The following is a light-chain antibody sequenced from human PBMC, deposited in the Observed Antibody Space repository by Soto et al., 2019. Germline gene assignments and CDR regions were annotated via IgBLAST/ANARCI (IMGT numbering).Light chain of an antibody. CDR3: SSYADSNTWV. Sequence: QSALTQPPSASGSPGQSVAISCTGTSSDVGAYNYVSWYQQHPGKAPKLMIYEVSNRPSGVPDRFSGSKSGNTASLTVSGLQAEDEADYYCSSYADSNTWVFGGGTKLTVL. J-gene: IGLJ3*02. V-gene: IGLV2-8*01. CDR1: SSDVGAYNY. CDR2: EVS.